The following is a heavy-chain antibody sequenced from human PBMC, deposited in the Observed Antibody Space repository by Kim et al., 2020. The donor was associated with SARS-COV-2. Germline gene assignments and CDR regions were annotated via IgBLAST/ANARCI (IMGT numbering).Heavy chain of an antibody. J-gene: IGHJ4*02. CDR3: AREVRGSSWTPFDY. V-gene: IGHV1-2*02. Sequence: AKKFQGRVTMTRDTSISTAYMEVTRLRSDDTAVYYCAREVRGSSWTPFDYWGQGTLVTVSS. D-gene: IGHD6-13*01.